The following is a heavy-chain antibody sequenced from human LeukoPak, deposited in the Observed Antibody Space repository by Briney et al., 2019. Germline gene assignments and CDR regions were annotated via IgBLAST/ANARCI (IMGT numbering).Heavy chain of an antibody. V-gene: IGHV4-34*01. CDR2: INHSGST. CDR3: ARGPIVVVSYFDY. J-gene: IGHJ4*02. Sequence: SETLSLTCAVYGGSFSGYYWSWIRQPPGKGLEWIGEINHSGSTNYNPSLKSRVTISVDTSKNQFSLKLSSVTAADTAVYYCARGPIVVVSYFDYWGQGTLVTVSS. D-gene: IGHD3-22*01. CDR1: GGSFSGYY.